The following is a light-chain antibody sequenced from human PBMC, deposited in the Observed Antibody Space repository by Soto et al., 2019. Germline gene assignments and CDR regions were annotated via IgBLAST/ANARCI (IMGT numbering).Light chain of an antibody. CDR1: SSDVGGYNY. CDR3: SSYTSSSTLEV. Sequence: LTQPASVSGSPGQSITISCTGTSSDVGGYNYVSWYQQHPGKAPKLMIYDVSNRPSGVSNRFSGSKSGNTASLTISGLQAEDEADYYCSSYTSSSTLEVFGTGTRSPS. CDR2: DVS. J-gene: IGLJ1*01. V-gene: IGLV2-14*01.